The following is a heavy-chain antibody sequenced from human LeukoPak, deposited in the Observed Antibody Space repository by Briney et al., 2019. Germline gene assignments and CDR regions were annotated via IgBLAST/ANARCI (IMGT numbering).Heavy chain of an antibody. CDR1: GFTFSSYS. V-gene: IGHV3-48*01. Sequence: GGSLRLSCAASGFTFSSYSMNWVRQAPGKGLEWVSYISSSSSTIYYADSVKGRFTISRDNANNSLYLQMNSLRAEDTAVYYCAKKLTDSYFRSGVDYWGQGTLVTVSS. J-gene: IGHJ4*02. D-gene: IGHD2/OR15-2a*01. CDR2: ISSSSSTI. CDR3: AKKLTDSYFRSGVDY.